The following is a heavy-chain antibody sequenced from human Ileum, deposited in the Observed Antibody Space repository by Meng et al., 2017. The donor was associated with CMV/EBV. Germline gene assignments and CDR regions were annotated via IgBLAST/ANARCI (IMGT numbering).Heavy chain of an antibody. J-gene: IGHJ4*02. V-gene: IGHV1-2*02. CDR2: INPKSGGP. CDR1: GYTFTDYF. D-gene: IGHD6-19*01. Sequence: ASVKVSCKTSGYTFTDYFIHWVRQAPGQGLEWMGWINPKSGGPNYTQKFQGKVTMTRDTSISTVYMELRRLRSDDTAVYYCARGTDSSGWSYYFDYWGQGTLVTVSS. CDR3: ARGTDSSGWSYYFDY.